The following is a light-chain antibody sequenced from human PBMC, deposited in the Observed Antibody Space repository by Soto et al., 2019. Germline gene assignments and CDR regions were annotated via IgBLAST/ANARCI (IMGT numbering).Light chain of an antibody. Sequence: QSALTQPASVSGSPGQAITISCTGTSSDVGGYNYVSWYQQHPGKAPKLMIYDVSNRPSGVSNRFSGSKSGNTASLTISGLQPEDEADYYCSSYTSSSRVFGGGTKVTVL. CDR3: SSYTSSSRV. CDR2: DVS. V-gene: IGLV2-14*01. J-gene: IGLJ3*02. CDR1: SSDVGGYNY.